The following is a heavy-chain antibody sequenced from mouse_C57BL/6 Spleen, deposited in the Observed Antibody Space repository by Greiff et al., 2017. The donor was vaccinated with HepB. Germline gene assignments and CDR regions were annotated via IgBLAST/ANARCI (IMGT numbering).Heavy chain of an antibody. V-gene: IGHV5-6-3*01. CDR2: INSNGGRT. CDR1: GFTFSSYG. J-gene: IGHJ2*01. Sequence: EVQGVESGGGLVQPGGSLKLSCAASGFTFSSYGMSWVRQTPDKRLELVATINSNGGRTYYPDSVKGRFTIPRDNAKNTLYLQMSSLKSEDTAMYYCARMARTINWGQGTTLTVSS. CDR3: ARMARTIN.